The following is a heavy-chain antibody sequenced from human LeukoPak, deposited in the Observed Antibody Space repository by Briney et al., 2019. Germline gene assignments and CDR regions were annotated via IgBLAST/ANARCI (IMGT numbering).Heavy chain of an antibody. V-gene: IGHV3-74*01. CDR1: GFTFSSYW. D-gene: IGHD6-13*01. CDR3: ARWGTIIAAAYDY. J-gene: IGHJ4*02. Sequence: GGSLRLSCAASGFTFSSYWMHWVRQAPGKGLVWVSRINSDGSSTSYADSVKGRFTISRDNAKNTLYLQMNSLRAEDTAVYYCARWGTIIAAAYDYWGQGTLVIVSS. CDR2: INSDGSST.